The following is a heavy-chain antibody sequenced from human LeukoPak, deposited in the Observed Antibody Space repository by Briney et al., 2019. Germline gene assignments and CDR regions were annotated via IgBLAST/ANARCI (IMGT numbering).Heavy chain of an antibody. Sequence: ASVKVSCKVSGYTLTELSMHWVRQAPGKGLEWMGGFDPEDGETIYAQKFQGRVTMTEDTSTDTAYMELSSLRSEDTAVYYCATDGGGYCSSTSCYPRWGQGTLVTVSS. CDR1: GYTLTELS. D-gene: IGHD2-2*01. V-gene: IGHV1-24*01. CDR2: FDPEDGET. J-gene: IGHJ4*02. CDR3: ATDGGGYCSSTSCYPR.